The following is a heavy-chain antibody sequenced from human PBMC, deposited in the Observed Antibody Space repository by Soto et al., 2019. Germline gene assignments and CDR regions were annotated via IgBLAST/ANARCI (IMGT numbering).Heavy chain of an antibody. CDR3: AHNLVAGTSCFDP. Sequence: QITLKESGPTLVKPTQTLTLTCTFSGFSLSTSGVGVVWIRQPPGKALEWLGIIYWDDDKSYSPSLKSRHTITKDTSNNQGVLTMTNIAPVDTGTYYCAHNLVAGTSCFDPWGQGTLVTVSS. CDR1: GFSLSTSGVG. V-gene: IGHV2-5*02. J-gene: IGHJ5*02. CDR2: IYWDDDK. D-gene: IGHD6-19*01.